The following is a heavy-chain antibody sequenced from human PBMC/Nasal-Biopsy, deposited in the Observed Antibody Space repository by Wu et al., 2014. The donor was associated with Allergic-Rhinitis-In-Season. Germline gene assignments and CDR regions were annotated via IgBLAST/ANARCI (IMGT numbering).Heavy chain of an antibody. V-gene: IGHV4-4*07. J-gene: IGHJ6*03. CDR3: AREQSGVITVDLLYHYLDV. D-gene: IGHD3-10*01. Sequence: TLSLTCTVSGASITNYYWNWIRQAAGKGLEWIGRIHASGSTNYNPSLKSRVTMSVDTSKTQFSLYLNSVTAADTAVYYCAREQSGVITVDLLYHYLDVWGKGTTVTVSS. CDR1: GASITNYY. CDR2: IHASGST.